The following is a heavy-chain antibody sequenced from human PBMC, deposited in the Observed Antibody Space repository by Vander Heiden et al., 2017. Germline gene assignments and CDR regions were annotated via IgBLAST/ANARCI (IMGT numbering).Heavy chain of an antibody. CDR3: ARDWGSSGWFNWFDP. CDR2: ISHDGSAQ. Sequence: QVQLVESGGGVVQPGGSLRLSCAASGFTLNIYGIHWVRQAPGKGLEWVAMISHDGSAQYQTDSVKGRFTISRDNSQNRLYLEMNSLRVDDTAVYYCARDWGSSGWFNWFDPWGQGTLVTVSS. J-gene: IGHJ5*02. CDR1: GFTLNIYG. V-gene: IGHV3-30-3*01. D-gene: IGHD6-19*01.